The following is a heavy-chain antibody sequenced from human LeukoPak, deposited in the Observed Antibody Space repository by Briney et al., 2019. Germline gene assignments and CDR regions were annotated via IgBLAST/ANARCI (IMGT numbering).Heavy chain of an antibody. V-gene: IGHV3-74*01. CDR3: AKPYGSGYYFFDN. CDR2: INTDGSST. Sequence: GGSLRLSCAASGFTFKNYWMHWVRQAPGKGLMWVSRINTDGSSTTYADSVKGRFTISRDNAKNTLYLQMNSLRAEGTAVYYCAKPYGSGYYFFDNWGQGTLVTVSS. D-gene: IGHD6-19*01. CDR1: GFTFKNYW. J-gene: IGHJ4*02.